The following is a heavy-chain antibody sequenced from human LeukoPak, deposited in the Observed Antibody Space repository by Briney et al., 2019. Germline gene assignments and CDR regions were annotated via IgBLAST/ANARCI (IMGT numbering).Heavy chain of an antibody. CDR1: GYTFTSYY. CDR2: INPSGGST. J-gene: IGHJ4*02. Sequence: ASVKVSRKASGYTFTSYYMHWVRQAPGQGLEWMGIINPSGGSTSYAQKFQGRVTMTRDMSTSTVYMELSSLRSEDTAVYYFATFEYSSSSGGDYWGQGTLVTVSS. CDR3: ATFEYSSSSGGDY. D-gene: IGHD6-6*01. V-gene: IGHV1-46*01.